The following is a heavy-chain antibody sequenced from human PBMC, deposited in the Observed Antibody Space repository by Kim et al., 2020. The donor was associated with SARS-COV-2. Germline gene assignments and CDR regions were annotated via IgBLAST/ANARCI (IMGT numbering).Heavy chain of an antibody. J-gene: IGHJ4*02. CDR3: LWGFYFDY. Sequence: ASVKVSCKTSGHFFTRDSIHWVRQAPGQGLEWMGGIDCGNGNTIYSQKFQGRVTFTTDTSASTAYMELSFLRSEDSAVYYCLWGFYFDYWVQGTLVTVSS. D-gene: IGHD1-26*01. V-gene: IGHV1-3*01. CDR2: IDCGNGNT. CDR1: GHFFTRDS.